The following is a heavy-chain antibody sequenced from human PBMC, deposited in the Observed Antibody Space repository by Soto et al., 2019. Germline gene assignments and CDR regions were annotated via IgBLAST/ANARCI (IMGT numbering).Heavy chain of an antibody. CDR3: ARGFFETRNGHSNPFDI. Sequence: QVQLQESDPGLVKPSETLSLTCTVSGASISSSYWSWIRQSPGKRLEWIAYVYYTGKTNYNPSLSGRVTVSVDTSKNQLSLKLTSVTAADTAVYYCARGFFETRNGHSNPFDIWGQGTMVTVSS. D-gene: IGHD2-8*01. J-gene: IGHJ3*02. CDR2: VYYTGKT. V-gene: IGHV4-59*01. CDR1: GASISSSY.